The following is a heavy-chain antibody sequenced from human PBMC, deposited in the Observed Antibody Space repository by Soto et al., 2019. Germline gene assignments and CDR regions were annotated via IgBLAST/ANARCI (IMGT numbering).Heavy chain of an antibody. CDR1: GYTFTSYD. V-gene: IGHV1-8*01. D-gene: IGHD6-6*01. Sequence: ASVKVSFKASGYTFTSYDINWLRQATGQGLEWMGWMNPNSGNTGYAQKFQGRVTMTRNTSISTAYMELSSLRSEDTAVYYCARGLPYSSSSDYWGQGTLVTVSS. J-gene: IGHJ4*02. CDR2: MNPNSGNT. CDR3: ARGLPYSSSSDY.